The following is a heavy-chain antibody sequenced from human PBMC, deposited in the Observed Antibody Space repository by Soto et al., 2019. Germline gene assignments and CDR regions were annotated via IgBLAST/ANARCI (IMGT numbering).Heavy chain of an antibody. J-gene: IGHJ4*02. CDR1: GYGFSDFW. CDR2: ILPRDSDT. V-gene: IGHV5-51*03. Sequence: EVQLVQSGAEVKKPGESLKISCKGSGYGFSDFWIGWVRQMPGKGLEWMGIILPRDSDTKYNPSFQGQVTISADKSFATAYLQWSSLKASDTAMYFCARGRSASAPYIYFFDYWGQGSQVTVSS. CDR3: ARGRSASAPYIYFFDY. D-gene: IGHD2-2*01.